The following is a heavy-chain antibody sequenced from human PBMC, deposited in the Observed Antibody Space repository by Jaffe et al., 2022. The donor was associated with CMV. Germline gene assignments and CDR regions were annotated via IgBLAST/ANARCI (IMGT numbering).Heavy chain of an antibody. D-gene: IGHD6-13*01. J-gene: IGHJ2*01. V-gene: IGHV3-13*01. CDR1: GFTFSSYD. Sequence: EVQLVESGGGLVQPGGSLRLSCAASGFTFSSYDMHWVRQATGKGLEWVSAIGTAGDTYYPGSVKGRFTISRENAKNSLYLQMNSLRAGDTAVYYCAREGGIAAAGTDWYFDLWGRGTLVTVSS. CDR3: AREGGIAAAGTDWYFDL. CDR2: IGTAGDT.